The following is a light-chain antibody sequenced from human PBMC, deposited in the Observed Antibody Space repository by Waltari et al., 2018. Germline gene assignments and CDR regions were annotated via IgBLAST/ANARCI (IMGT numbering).Light chain of an antibody. V-gene: IGKV1-39*01. CDR2: AAS. J-gene: IGKJ1*01. Sequence: DIQMTQSPSSLSASVGDRVTITCRESQSISSYLNWYQQKPGKAPNLLIYAASSLQSGVPSRFSGSGSGTDFTLTISSLQPEDFATYHCQQSYSTPWTFGQGTKVEIK. CDR3: QQSYSTPWT. CDR1: QSISSY.